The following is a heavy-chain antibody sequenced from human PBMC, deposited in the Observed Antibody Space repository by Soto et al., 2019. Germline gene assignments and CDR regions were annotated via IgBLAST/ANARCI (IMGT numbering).Heavy chain of an antibody. CDR3: AAPIGPGGLVRDISFAL. J-gene: IGHJ3*01. CDR1: GYTFTGYY. CDR2: INPNSGGT. Sequence: GASVKVSCKASGYTFTGYYMHWVRQAPGQGLEWMGWINPNSGGTNYAQKFQGRVTMTRDTSISTAYMELSRLRSDDTAVYYCAAPIGPGGLVRDISFALWGQGTMVTVS. V-gene: IGHV1-2*02. D-gene: IGHD3-9*01.